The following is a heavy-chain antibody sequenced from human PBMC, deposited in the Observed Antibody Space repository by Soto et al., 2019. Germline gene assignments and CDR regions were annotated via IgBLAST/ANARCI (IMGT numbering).Heavy chain of an antibody. CDR1: GGSISSYY. V-gene: IGHV4-59*01. D-gene: IGHD3-3*01. CDR3: ARSLVGGYYDFWSGYQLYNWFDP. Sequence: SETLSLTCTVSGGSISSYYWSWIRQPPGKGLEWIGYIYYSGSTNYNPSLKSRVTISVDTSKNQFSLKLSSVTAADTAVYYCARSLVGGYYDFWSGYQLYNWFDPWGQGTLVTVSS. CDR2: IYYSGST. J-gene: IGHJ5*02.